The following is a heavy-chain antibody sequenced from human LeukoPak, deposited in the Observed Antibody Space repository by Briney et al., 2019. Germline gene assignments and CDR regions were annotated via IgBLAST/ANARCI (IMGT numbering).Heavy chain of an antibody. CDR1: GFTFSSYS. CDR2: INSSSSYI. Sequence: GGSLRLSCAASGFTFSSYSMNWVRQAPGKGLEWVSSINSSSSYIYYADSVKGRFTISRDNAKNSLYLQMNSLRAEDTAVYYCARTRERWLQLNSFDYWGQGTLVTASS. V-gene: IGHV3-21*01. D-gene: IGHD5-12*01. J-gene: IGHJ4*02. CDR3: ARTRERWLQLNSFDY.